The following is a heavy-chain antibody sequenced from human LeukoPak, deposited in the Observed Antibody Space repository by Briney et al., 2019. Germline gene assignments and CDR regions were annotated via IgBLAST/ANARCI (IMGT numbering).Heavy chain of an antibody. V-gene: IGHV4-39*01. CDR1: GGSISSSSYY. Sequence: NTSETLSLTCTVSGGSISSSSYYWGWIRQPPGKGLEWIGSIYYSGSTYYNPSLKSRVTISVDTSKNPFSLKLSSVTAADTAVYYCAVLRDFWSGYYAGYFDYWGQGTLVTVSS. CDR2: IYYSGST. J-gene: IGHJ4*02. D-gene: IGHD3-3*01. CDR3: AVLRDFWSGYYAGYFDY.